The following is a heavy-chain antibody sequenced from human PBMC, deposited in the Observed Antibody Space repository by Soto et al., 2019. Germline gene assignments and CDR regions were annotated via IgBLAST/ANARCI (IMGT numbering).Heavy chain of an antibody. CDR3: ATKSTVGPSLGFDP. J-gene: IGHJ5*02. D-gene: IGHD4-17*01. CDR1: GGTFSSYA. Sequence: QVQLVQSGAEVKKPGSSVKVSCKASGGTFSSYAISWVRQAPGQGLEWMGGIIPIFGTANYAQKFQGRVTITADEATSTAYMERSSLRSEDTAVYYCATKSTVGPSLGFDPWGQGTLVTVSS. V-gene: IGHV1-69*01. CDR2: IIPIFGTA.